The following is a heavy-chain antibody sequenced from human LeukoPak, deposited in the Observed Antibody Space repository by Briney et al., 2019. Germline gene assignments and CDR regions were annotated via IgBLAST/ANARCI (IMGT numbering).Heavy chain of an antibody. CDR2: ISSSGSTI. J-gene: IGHJ3*02. V-gene: IGHV3-11*01. CDR3: ARDSDYYDSSGYYYSGRAFDI. CDR1: GFTFSDYY. D-gene: IGHD3-22*01. Sequence: GGSLRLSCAASGFTFSDYYMSWIRQAPGKGLEWVSYISSSGSTIYYADSVKGRFTISRDNAKNSLYLQMNSLRAEDTAVYYCARDSDYYDSSGYYYSGRAFDIWGQGTMVTVSS.